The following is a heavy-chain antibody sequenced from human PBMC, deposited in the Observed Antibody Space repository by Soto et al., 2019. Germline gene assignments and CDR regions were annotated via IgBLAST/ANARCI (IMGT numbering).Heavy chain of an antibody. V-gene: IGHV2-5*02. CDR2: IYWDDDK. CDR1: GFSLSTSGVG. CDR3: AHGTEKFDP. Sequence: QITLKESGPTLVKPTQTLTLTCTFSGFSLSTSGVGVAWFRQPPGKALEWLALIYWDDDKRYSPSLKSRLTITHDTSKNQVVLTMTKMDPVDTATYYCAHGTEKFDPWGQGTLVTVSS. J-gene: IGHJ5*02.